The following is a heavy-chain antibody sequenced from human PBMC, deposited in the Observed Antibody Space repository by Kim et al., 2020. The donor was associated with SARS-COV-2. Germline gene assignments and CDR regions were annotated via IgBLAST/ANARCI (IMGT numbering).Heavy chain of an antibody. D-gene: IGHD4-4*01. CDR2: ISYDGSNK. Sequence: GGSLRLSCAASGFTFSSDGMHWVRQAPGKGLEWVAVISYDGSNKYYADSVKGRFTISRDNSENTLYLQMNSLRAEDTAVYYCARSADYTHYLEYWGQGT. CDR3: ARSADYTHYLEY. J-gene: IGHJ4*02. CDR1: GFTFSSDG. V-gene: IGHV3-33*05.